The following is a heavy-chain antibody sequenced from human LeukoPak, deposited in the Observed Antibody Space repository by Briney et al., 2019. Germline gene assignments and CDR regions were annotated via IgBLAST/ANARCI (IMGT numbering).Heavy chain of an antibody. CDR1: GGTFSSYA. CDR3: ARPPTGHSSSWFYFDY. J-gene: IGHJ4*02. Sequence: SVKVSCKASGGTFSSYAISWVRQAPGQGLEWMGGIIPIFGTANYAQKFQGRVTITADESTSTAYMELSSLRSEDTAVYYCARPPTGHSSSWFYFDYWGQGTLVTDSS. CDR2: IIPIFGTA. D-gene: IGHD6-13*01. V-gene: IGHV1-69*13.